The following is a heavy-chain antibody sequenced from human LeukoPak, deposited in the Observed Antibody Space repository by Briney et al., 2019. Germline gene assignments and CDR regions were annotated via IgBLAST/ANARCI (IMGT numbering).Heavy chain of an antibody. J-gene: IGHJ3*02. CDR1: GYTFTSYA. D-gene: IGHD2-2*01. CDR3: ASNIVVVPAAAYDDAFDI. Sequence: ASVKVSCKASGYTFTSYAMHWVRQAPGQRLEWMGWINAGNGNTKYSQRFQGRVTITRDTSASTAYMELSSLRSEDTAVYYCASNIVVVPAAAYDDAFDIWGQGTMVTVSS. CDR2: INAGNGNT. V-gene: IGHV1-3*01.